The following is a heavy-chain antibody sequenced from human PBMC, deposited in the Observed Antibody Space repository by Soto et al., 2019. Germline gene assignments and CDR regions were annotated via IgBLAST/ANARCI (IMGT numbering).Heavy chain of an antibody. CDR3: ARGVGGPLHWFGP. D-gene: IGHD6-19*01. V-gene: IGHV1-3*01. Sequence: QVQLVQSGAEVKKPGASVKVSCKASGYTFTSYAMHWVRQAPGQRLEWMGWINAGNGNTKYSQKLQGRVTITRDTPARTAYLELSSLRSEETAVYYCARGVGGPLHWFGPWGQGTLVTVSS. CDR2: INAGNGNT. CDR1: GYTFTSYA. J-gene: IGHJ5*02.